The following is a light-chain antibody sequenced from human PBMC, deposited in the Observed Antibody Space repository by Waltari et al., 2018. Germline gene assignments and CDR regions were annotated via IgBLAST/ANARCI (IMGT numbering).Light chain of an antibody. CDR2: DDT. V-gene: IGLV3-21*02. J-gene: IGLJ2*01. CDR3: QVWDSNGDHVV. Sequence: SYILTQPPSVAVAPGQTARISCGGSDLATKLFHWDQQKPGQAPKLVVYDDTDRPPGVPERFSGSSSGYTATLTISRVEAGDEADYFCQVWDSNGDHVVFGGGTKLTVL. CDR1: DLATKL.